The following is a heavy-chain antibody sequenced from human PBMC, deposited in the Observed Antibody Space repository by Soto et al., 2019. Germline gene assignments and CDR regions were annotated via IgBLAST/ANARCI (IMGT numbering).Heavy chain of an antibody. CDR3: ARGIAVAGTGFDY. CDR2: IYSGGST. J-gene: IGHJ4*02. Sequence: EVQLVESGGGLVQPGGSLRLSCAASGFTVSSNYMSWVRQAPGKGLEWVSVIYSGGSTYYADSVKGRFTISRDNSKNTLYLQTNSLRAEDTAVYYCARGIAVAGTGFDYWGQGTLVTVSS. D-gene: IGHD6-19*01. V-gene: IGHV3-66*01. CDR1: GFTVSSNY.